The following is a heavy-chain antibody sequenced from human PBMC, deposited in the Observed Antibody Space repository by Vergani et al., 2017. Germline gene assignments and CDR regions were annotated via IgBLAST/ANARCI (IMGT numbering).Heavy chain of an antibody. CDR3: ARSAGNLKSSGWYYY. CDR1: GYTLTELS. D-gene: IGHD6-19*01. Sequence: QVQLVQSGAEVKKPGASVKVSCKVSGYTLTELSMHWVRQAPGKGLEWMGWMNPNSGNTGYAQKFQGRVTMTRNTSISTAYMELSSLRSEDTAVYYCARSAGNLKSSGWYYYWGQGTLVTVSS. V-gene: IGHV1-8*01. J-gene: IGHJ4*02. CDR2: MNPNSGNT.